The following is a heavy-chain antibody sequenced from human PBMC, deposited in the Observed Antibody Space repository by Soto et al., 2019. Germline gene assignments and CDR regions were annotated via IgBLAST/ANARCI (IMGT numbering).Heavy chain of an antibody. V-gene: IGHV3-23*01. CDR1: GFTFSSSA. D-gene: IGHD6-19*01. Sequence: EVRLLESGGGLAQPGGSLRLSCAAAGFTFSSSAMNWVRQAPGKGLEWVSSIRVGGGDTFYAESVRGRFTVSRDISRNTLYMQMNSLRAEDTAIYYCTTCSVRTVRSSGWCNWVDPWGQGPLVNVSS. CDR3: TTCSVRTVRSSGWCNWVDP. J-gene: IGHJ5*02. CDR2: IRVGGGDT.